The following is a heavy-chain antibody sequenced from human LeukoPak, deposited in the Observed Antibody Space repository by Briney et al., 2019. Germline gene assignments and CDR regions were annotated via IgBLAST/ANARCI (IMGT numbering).Heavy chain of an antibody. J-gene: IGHJ4*02. CDR2: ISSSGSHM. V-gene: IGHV3-21*01. CDR1: GFTFSSYI. D-gene: IGHD3-16*02. Sequence: GGSLRLSSAASGFTFSSYIMNWVRQAPGKGLEWVSSISSSGSHMYYADSVKGRFTISRDNAKNSLYLQMNSLRAEDTAVYYCARLTFGGVIGFDYWGQGTLVTVSS. CDR3: ARLTFGGVIGFDY.